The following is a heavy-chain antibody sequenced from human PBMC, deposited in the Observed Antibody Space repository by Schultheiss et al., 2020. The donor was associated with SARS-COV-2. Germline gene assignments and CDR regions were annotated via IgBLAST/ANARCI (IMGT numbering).Heavy chain of an antibody. CDR3: ARDLGIAVAGGMDV. V-gene: IGHV4-61*08. CDR1: GGSISSGGYY. J-gene: IGHJ6*02. Sequence: SETLSLTCTVSGGSISSGGYYWSWIRQHPGKGLEWIGYIYYSGSTTYNPSLKSRVTMSVDTSKNQFSLKLSSVTAADTAVYYCARDLGIAVAGGMDVWGQGTTVTVSS. CDR2: IYYSGST. D-gene: IGHD6-19*01.